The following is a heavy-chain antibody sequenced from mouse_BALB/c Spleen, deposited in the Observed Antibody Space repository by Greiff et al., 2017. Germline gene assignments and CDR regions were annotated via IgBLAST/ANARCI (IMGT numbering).Heavy chain of an antibody. CDR2: IYPSDSYT. CDR1: GYTFTSYW. CDR3: TRYGYDYYAMDY. V-gene: IGHV1-69*02. D-gene: IGHD2-2*01. J-gene: IGHJ4*01. Sequence: QVQLQQPGAELVRPGASVKLSCKASGYTFTSYWINWVKQRPGQGLEWIGNIYPSDSYTNYNQKFKDKATLTVDKSSSTAYMQLSSPTSEDSAVYYCTRYGYDYYAMDYWGQGTSVTVSS.